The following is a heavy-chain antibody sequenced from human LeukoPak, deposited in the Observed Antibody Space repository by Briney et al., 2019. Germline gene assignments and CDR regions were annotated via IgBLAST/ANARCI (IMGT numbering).Heavy chain of an antibody. CDR1: GFTFSNYE. CDR2: ISSSGSTI. CDR3: ARGVYYDSSGPHDY. Sequence: PGGSLRLSCAASGFTFSNYEMNWVRQAPGKGLEWVSYISSSGSTIYYADSVKGRFTISRDNAKNSLYLQMNSLRAEDTAVYYCARGVYYDSSGPHDYWGQGTLVTVSS. J-gene: IGHJ4*02. V-gene: IGHV3-48*03. D-gene: IGHD3-22*01.